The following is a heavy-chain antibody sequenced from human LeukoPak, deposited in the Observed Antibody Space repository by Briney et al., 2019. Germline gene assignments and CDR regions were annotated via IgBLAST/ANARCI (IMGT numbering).Heavy chain of an antibody. Sequence: GGSLRLSCAASGFTFSSHGMNWVRQAPGKGLEWISGISSSADITYYADSVKGRFTISRDSSKNTLYPQMNSLRSEETAVYYCAKDSDSGYEPYYLEYWGQGTLVTVSS. D-gene: IGHD5-12*01. V-gene: IGHV3-23*01. CDR1: GFTFSSHG. CDR3: AKDSDSGYEPYYLEY. CDR2: ISSSADIT. J-gene: IGHJ4*02.